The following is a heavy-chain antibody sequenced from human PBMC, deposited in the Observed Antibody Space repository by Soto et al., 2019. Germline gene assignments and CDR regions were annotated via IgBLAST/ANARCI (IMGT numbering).Heavy chain of an antibody. D-gene: IGHD5-12*01. CDR1: GFTFSSYA. Sequence: EVQLLESGGGLVQPGGSLRLSCAASGFTFSSYAMSWVRQAPGKGLEWVSAISGSGGSTYYADSVKGRFTISRDNSKNTLYLQMNSLRAEDTAVYYCAKRPVGYDYLDLEVPGYWGQGTLVTVSS. CDR2: ISGSGGST. J-gene: IGHJ4*02. CDR3: AKRPVGYDYLDLEVPGY. V-gene: IGHV3-23*01.